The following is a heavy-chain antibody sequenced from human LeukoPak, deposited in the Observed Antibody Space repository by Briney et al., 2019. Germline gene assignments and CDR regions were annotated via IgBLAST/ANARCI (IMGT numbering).Heavy chain of an antibody. CDR1: GFTFSSYA. D-gene: IGHD3-3*01. CDR2: ISGSGGST. Sequence: SGGSLRLSCAASGFTFSSYAMSWVRQAPGKGLEWVSAISGSGGSTYYADSVKGRFTISRDNSKNTLYLQMNSLRAEDTAIYYCARDIRKRGYYDFWSGYYKGSPIYYGMDVWGQGTAVTVSS. V-gene: IGHV3-23*01. J-gene: IGHJ6*02. CDR3: ARDIRKRGYYDFWSGYYKGSPIYYGMDV.